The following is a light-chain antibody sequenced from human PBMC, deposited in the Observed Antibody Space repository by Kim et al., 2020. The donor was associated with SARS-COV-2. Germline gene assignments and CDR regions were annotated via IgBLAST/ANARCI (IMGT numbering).Light chain of an antibody. Sequence: GKTVTISCTRSSGSIASNDVQGYQQRPGSSPTTVIYEDNQRPSGVPDRFSGSIDSSSNSASLTISGLKTEDEADYYCQSYDSSTRVFGGGTQLTVL. CDR3: QSYDSSTRV. CDR1: SGSIASND. J-gene: IGLJ3*02. CDR2: EDN. V-gene: IGLV6-57*01.